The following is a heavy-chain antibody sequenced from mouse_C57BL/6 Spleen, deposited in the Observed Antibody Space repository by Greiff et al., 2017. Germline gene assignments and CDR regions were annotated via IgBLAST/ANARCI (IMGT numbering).Heavy chain of an antibody. CDR2: INPNNGGT. V-gene: IGHV1-26*01. D-gene: IGHD1-1*01. J-gene: IGHJ2*01. CDR3: ARRYYGSSSDY. CDR1: GYTFTDYY. Sequence: VQLQQSGPELVKPGASVKISCKASGYTFTDYYMTWVKQSHGKSLEWIGDINPNNGGTSYNQKFKGKATLTVDKSSSTAYMALRSLTSEDSAVYYCARRYYGSSSDYWGQGTTLTVSS.